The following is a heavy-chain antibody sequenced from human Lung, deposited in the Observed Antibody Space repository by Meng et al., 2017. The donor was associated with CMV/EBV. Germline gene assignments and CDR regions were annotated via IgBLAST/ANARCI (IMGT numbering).Heavy chain of an antibody. V-gene: IGHV3-30*04. CDR2: ISNDGSNK. CDR1: GFSFSTYA. CDR3: AVRSSGYSSAYYFYGMDV. J-gene: IGHJ6*02. Sequence: GGSLRLSCAASGFSFSTYAMHWVRQAPGKGLEWVALISNDGSNKYHADSVRGRFTISRDNSKNTLYLQMNSLRAEDTAVYFCAVRSSGYSSAYYFYGMDVWGQGXTVTVSS. D-gene: IGHD3-22*01.